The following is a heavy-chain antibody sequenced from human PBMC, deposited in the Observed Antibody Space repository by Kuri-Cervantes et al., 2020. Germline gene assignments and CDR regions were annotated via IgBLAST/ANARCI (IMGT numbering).Heavy chain of an antibody. CDR1: GFSFSNYA. Sequence: GGSLRLSCAASGFSFSNYAMHWVRQAPGKGLEWVAVVSYDGSNKYYADAVKGRFTISRDTSENTLFLQMNSLRVEDTAVYYCAKGYSSGWYYFDSWGQGTLVTVSS. J-gene: IGHJ4*02. V-gene: IGHV3-30-3*01. CDR2: VSYDGSNK. CDR3: AKGYSSGWYYFDS. D-gene: IGHD6-19*01.